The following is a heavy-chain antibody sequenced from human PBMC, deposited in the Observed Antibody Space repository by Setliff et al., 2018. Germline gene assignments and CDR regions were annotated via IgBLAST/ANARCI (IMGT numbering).Heavy chain of an antibody. CDR2: VYYSGST. V-gene: IGHV4-39*07. CDR1: GGSISSSSYY. CDR3: ARGSGVVPYYYYYYMDV. Sequence: KPSETLSLTCTVSGGSISSSSYYWGWIRQPPGKGLEWIGSVYYSGSTYYNPSLKSRVTISVDTSKNQFSLKLSSATAADTAVYYCARGSGVVPYYYYYYMDVWGKGTTVTVSS. D-gene: IGHD2-15*01. J-gene: IGHJ6*03.